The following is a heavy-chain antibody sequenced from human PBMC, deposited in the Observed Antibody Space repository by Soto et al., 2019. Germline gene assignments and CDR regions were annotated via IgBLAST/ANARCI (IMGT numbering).Heavy chain of an antibody. CDR2: VNAGNDNT. V-gene: IGHV1-3*01. CDR3: AREVPYGYSRFDY. J-gene: IGHJ4*02. Sequence: QVHLVQSGAEVKKPGASVKVSCRTSGYTFTNNVIHWVRQAPGQRFEWIGWVNAGNDNTKWSREFQGRLTLTKDTSATTAYMELSSLTPEDTAIYFCAREVPYGYSRFDYWGQGTLVTVSS. D-gene: IGHD5-18*01. CDR1: GYTFTNNV.